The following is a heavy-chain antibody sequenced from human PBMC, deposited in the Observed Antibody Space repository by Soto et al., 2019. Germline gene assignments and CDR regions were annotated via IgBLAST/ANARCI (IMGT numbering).Heavy chain of an antibody. CDR3: ARDQLSSGLYVWFDP. V-gene: IGHV4-59*01. J-gene: IGHJ5*02. CDR1: GGSISTYY. D-gene: IGHD6-25*01. CDR2: IYYDGST. Sequence: HVQLQESGPGLVKPSETLSLTSTVSGGSISTYYWSWIRQPPGKGLEWIGYIYYDGSTSYNPSLRSRVTISVDTSKNQFSLILSSVTSADTAVYYCARDQLSSGLYVWFDPWGQGTLVTVSS.